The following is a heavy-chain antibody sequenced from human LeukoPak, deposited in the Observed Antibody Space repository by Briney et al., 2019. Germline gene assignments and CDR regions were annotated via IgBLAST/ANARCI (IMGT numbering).Heavy chain of an antibody. D-gene: IGHD5-18*01. V-gene: IGHV3-53*01. CDR2: IYSGGST. CDR3: ARYHTALNY. Sequence: GGSLRLSCAASGFTVSSDYMTWVRQAPGKGLEWVSVIYSGGSTYYADSVKGRFTISRDNSKNTLYLQMNNLRVEDTAVYYCARYHTALNYWGQGTLVTASS. CDR1: GFTVSSDY. J-gene: IGHJ4*02.